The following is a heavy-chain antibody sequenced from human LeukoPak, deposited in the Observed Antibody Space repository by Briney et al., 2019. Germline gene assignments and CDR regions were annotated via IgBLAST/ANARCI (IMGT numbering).Heavy chain of an antibody. CDR2: IYWDDDK. V-gene: IGHV2-5*02. J-gene: IGHJ5*02. CDR3: AHSGPLGYCSSTSCYLWDP. D-gene: IGHD2-2*01. Sequence: SGPTLVKPTQTLALTCTFSGFSLSTSGVGVGWIRQPPGKAPEWLALIYWDDDKRYSPSLKSRLTITKDTSKNQVVLTMTNMDPVDTATYYCAHSGPLGYCSSTSCYLWDPWGQGTLVTVSS. CDR1: GFSLSTSGVG.